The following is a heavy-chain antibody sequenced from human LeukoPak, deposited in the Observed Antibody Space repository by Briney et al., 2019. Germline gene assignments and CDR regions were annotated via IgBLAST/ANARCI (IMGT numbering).Heavy chain of an antibody. CDR1: GFTFSTYG. D-gene: IGHD1-26*01. J-gene: IGHJ3*02. CDR3: AKDREHSGCYDALDM. CDR2: ISGSGAST. V-gene: IGHV3-23*01. Sequence: GGSLRLSCAASGFTFSTYGMSWVRQAPGKGLEWVSAISGSGASTYYADSVKGRFTISRDNSKNTLFLQMNTLRAEDTAVYYCAKDREHSGCYDALDMWGQGTMVTVSS.